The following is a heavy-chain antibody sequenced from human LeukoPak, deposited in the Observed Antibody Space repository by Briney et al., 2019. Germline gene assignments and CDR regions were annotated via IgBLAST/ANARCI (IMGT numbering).Heavy chain of an antibody. Sequence: PSETLSLTCTVSGGSIGSYYWSWIRQPPGKGLEWIGYIYYSGSTNYNPSLKSRVTISVDTSKNQFSLKLSSVTAADTAVYYCARRARLSSWFDPWGQGTLVTVSS. D-gene: IGHD2/OR15-2a*01. CDR1: GGSIGSYY. CDR3: ARRARLSSWFDP. J-gene: IGHJ5*02. V-gene: IGHV4-59*08. CDR2: IYYSGST.